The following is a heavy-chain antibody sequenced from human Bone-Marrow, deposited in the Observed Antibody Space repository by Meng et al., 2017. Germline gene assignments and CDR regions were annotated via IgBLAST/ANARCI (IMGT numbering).Heavy chain of an antibody. CDR3: ARYCSGGSCYGAFDI. Sequence: SETLSPTCTVSGYPISSGYYWGWIRQPPGKGLEWIGSIYHSGSTYYNPSLKSRVTISVDTSKNQFSLKLSSVTAADTAVYYCARYCSGGSCYGAFDIWGQGTMVTVSS. D-gene: IGHD2-15*01. CDR1: GYPISSGYY. J-gene: IGHJ3*02. V-gene: IGHV4-38-2*02. CDR2: IYHSGST.